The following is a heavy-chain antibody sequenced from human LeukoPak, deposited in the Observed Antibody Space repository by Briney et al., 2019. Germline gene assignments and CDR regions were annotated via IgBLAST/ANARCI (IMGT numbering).Heavy chain of an antibody. CDR1: GASVYSDSSY. Sequence: SETLSLTCSVSGASVYSDSSYWTWLRQAPGRGREWIGYVDYRGGTKYNASLKSRVTISLETSKNQFSLNLNSVIAADTAVYYCAREVATSYYDSGAYYRQTEAFDFWGQGKMVTVSS. D-gene: IGHD3-22*01. CDR2: VDYRGGT. J-gene: IGHJ3*01. V-gene: IGHV4-61*01. CDR3: AREVATSYYDSGAYYRQTEAFDF.